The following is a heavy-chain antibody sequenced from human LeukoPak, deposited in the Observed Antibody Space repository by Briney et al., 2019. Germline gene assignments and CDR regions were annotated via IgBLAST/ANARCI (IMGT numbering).Heavy chain of an antibody. CDR1: GFIFRKYW. CDR3: AKAGAVVVVAAKYFDY. J-gene: IGHJ4*02. D-gene: IGHD2-15*01. Sequence: GGSQRISCAASGFIFRKYWMSWVRQAPGKGLEGVSAISGSGDSTYYADSVKGRFTISRDNSKNTLYLQINSLSAEDTDVYYCAKAGAVVVVAAKYFDYWGQGTLVTVSS. V-gene: IGHV3-23*01. CDR2: ISGSGDST.